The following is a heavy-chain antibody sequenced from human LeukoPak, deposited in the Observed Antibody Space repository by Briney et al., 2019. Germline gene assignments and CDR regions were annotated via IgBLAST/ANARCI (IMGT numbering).Heavy chain of an antibody. CDR1: GFTFSSYG. D-gene: IGHD5-18*01. J-gene: IGHJ6*03. Sequence: GGSLRLSCAASGFTFSSYGMHWVRQSPDKGLEWLAAISYDGSNPYYADFVKGRLIISRDNSKNTLFLQLNSLRVEDTALYYCAKVGPGYTFNYFYMDVWGKGTTVIVSS. CDR2: ISYDGSNP. CDR3: AKVGPGYTFNYFYMDV. V-gene: IGHV3-30*18.